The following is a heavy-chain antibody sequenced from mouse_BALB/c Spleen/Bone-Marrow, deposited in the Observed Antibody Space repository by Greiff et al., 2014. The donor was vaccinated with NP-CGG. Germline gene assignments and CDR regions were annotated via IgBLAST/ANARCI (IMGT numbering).Heavy chain of an antibody. Sequence: DVKLVESGAELVKPGASVKLSCTASGFNIKDTYMHWVKQRPEQGLEWIGRIDPANGNTKYDRKFQGKATITAYTSSNTAYLQSSSRSSENTGYYYCARGEYYAMGYWGQGTSVTVSS. CDR3: ARGEYYAMGY. CDR2: IDPANGNT. J-gene: IGHJ4*01. CDR1: GFNIKDTY. V-gene: IGHV14-3*02.